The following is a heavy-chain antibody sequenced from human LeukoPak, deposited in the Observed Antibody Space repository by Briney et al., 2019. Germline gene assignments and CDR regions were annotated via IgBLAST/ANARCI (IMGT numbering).Heavy chain of an antibody. J-gene: IGHJ4*02. CDR3: ARKDLSSGSFSY. CDR2: IGLSGSPL. CDR1: GFPYSWFY. Sequence: GGSLRLSCAVSGFPYSWFYKSWTRQAPGKGLEWISYIGLSGSPLDYADSVKGRFTISRDNAKNSLYLDMNSLRAEDTAVYYFARKDLSSGSFSYWGQGTLVTVSS. D-gene: IGHD3-22*01. V-gene: IGHV3-11*04.